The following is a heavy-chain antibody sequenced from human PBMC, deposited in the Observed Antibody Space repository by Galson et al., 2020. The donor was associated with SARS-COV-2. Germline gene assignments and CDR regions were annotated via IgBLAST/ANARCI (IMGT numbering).Heavy chain of an antibody. D-gene: IGHD5-12*01. CDR3: AKNARASGYVKGYFDY. J-gene: IGHJ4*02. CDR1: GLTFDDYA. CDR2: ISWNSGSI. V-gene: IGHV3-9*01. Sequence: GGSLRLSCAASGLTFDDYAMHWVRQAPGKGLEWVSGISWNSGSIGYAESVKGRFTISRDNAKNSLYLQMNSLRAEDTALYYCAKNARASGYVKGYFDYWGQGTLVTVSS.